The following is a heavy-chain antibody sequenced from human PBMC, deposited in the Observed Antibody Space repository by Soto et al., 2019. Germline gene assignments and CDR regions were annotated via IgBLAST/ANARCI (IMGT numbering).Heavy chain of an antibody. CDR3: ARHTPAITIADH. J-gene: IGHJ4*02. Sequence: PSETLSLTCTVSGGSVSSGSYYWSWIRQPPGKGLEWIGYIYYSGSTNYNPSLKSRVTISVDTSKNQFSLKLSSVTAADTAVYYCARHTPAITIADHWGLGTLVTVS. D-gene: IGHD5-12*01. CDR1: GGSVSSGSYY. CDR2: IYYSGST. V-gene: IGHV4-61*01.